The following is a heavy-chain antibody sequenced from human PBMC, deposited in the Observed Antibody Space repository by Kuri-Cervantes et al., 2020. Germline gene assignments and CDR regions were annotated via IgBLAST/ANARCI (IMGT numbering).Heavy chain of an antibody. CDR2: INHSGST. J-gene: IGHJ6*02. CDR1: GGSFSGYY. CDR3: ARLPYYYYGMNV. V-gene: IGHV4-34*01. Sequence: GSLRLSCAVYGGSFSGYYWSWIRQPPGKGLEWIGEINHSGSTNYNPSLKSRVTISVDTSKNQFSLKLSSVTAADTAVYYCARLPYYYYGMNVWGQGTTVTVSS.